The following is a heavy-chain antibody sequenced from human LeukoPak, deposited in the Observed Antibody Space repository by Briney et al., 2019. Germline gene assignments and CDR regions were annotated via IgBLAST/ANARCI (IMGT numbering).Heavy chain of an antibody. J-gene: IGHJ4*02. CDR1: GYTFTNYG. CDR2: ISGYNGNT. CDR3: ARDAPYSSSWYVPFDY. Sequence: GSVQVSCKASGYTFTNYGISWVRQAPGQGLEWMGWISGYNGNTNYAQNLQGRVTMTTDTSTSTAYMELRSLRSDDTALYYCARDAPYSSSWYVPFDYWGQGTLVTVSS. V-gene: IGHV1-18*01. D-gene: IGHD6-13*01.